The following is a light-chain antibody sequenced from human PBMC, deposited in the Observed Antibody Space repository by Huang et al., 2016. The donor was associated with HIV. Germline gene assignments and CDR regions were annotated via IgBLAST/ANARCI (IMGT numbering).Light chain of an antibody. CDR2: GAS. J-gene: IGKJ3*01. CDR1: QGVTSN. CDR3: QQYNNWPPYT. Sequence: EIVMTQSPATLSVSPGERATLSCRASQGVTSNLAWYQQKPGQAPRLLTYGASTRATGIPARFSGSGSGTEFTLTISSLQSEDFAIYYCQQYNNWPPYTFGPGTKVDI. V-gene: IGKV3-15*01.